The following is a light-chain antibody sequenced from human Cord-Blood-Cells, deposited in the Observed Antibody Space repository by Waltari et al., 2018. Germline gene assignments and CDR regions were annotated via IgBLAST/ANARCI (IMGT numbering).Light chain of an antibody. CDR3: NARDSSGNHHVV. J-gene: IGLJ2*01. V-gene: IGLV3-19*01. CDR1: SLRSYY. Sequence: SSELTQDPAVSVALGQTVRITCQGDSLRSYYASWYQQKPGQDPVLFIYGKNNRPSGIPDRFSGSSSGNTASLTITGAQAEDEADYCCNARDSSGNHHVVFGGGTKLTVL. CDR2: GKN.